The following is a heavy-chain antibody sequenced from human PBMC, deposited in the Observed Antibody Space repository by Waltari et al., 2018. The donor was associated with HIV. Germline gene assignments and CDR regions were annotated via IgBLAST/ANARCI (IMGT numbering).Heavy chain of an antibody. CDR1: GASINSDSHY. CDR2: VYFSGST. Sequence: QLHESGPGLVKSSENLSLKCTVSGASINSDSHYWGWIRESPGRGLEWLGSVYFSGSTYYNPSLKSRVTMSVDTSKSQFSLRLTSVTAADSAIYYCARRTYDATFDVWGLGTVVTVSS. D-gene: IGHD3-3*01. V-gene: IGHV4-39*01. J-gene: IGHJ3*01. CDR3: ARRTYDATFDV.